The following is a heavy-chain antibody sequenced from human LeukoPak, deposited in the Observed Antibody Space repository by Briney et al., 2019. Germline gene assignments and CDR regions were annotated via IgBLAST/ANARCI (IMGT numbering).Heavy chain of an antibody. J-gene: IGHJ4*02. CDR2: IHYSGST. CDR1: GYSIRSGYH. Sequence: SETLSLTCAVSGYSIRSGYHWGWIRQPPGKGLQWIGSIHYSGSTYYNPSLKSRVTISVDTSKNQFSLKLTSVTAADTAVYYCARAVLFWGQGTLVTVSS. CDR3: ARAVLF. D-gene: IGHD3-3*01. V-gene: IGHV4-38-2*01.